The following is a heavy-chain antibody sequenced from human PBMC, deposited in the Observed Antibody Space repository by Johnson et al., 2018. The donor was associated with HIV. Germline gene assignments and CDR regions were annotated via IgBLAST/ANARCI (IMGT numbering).Heavy chain of an antibody. Sequence: VQLVESGGGLIQPGGSLRLSCAASGFTFSSYAMTWVRQAPGKGLEWVSGISGSGDNTYYADSVKGRFTISRDNSKNTLYLQMNSLRAEDTAVYYCAKVDDYGDWGGAFDIWGQGTMVTVSS. CDR2: ISGSGDNT. V-gene: IGHV3-23*04. CDR3: AKVDDYGDWGGAFDI. D-gene: IGHD4-17*01. J-gene: IGHJ3*02. CDR1: GFTFSSYA.